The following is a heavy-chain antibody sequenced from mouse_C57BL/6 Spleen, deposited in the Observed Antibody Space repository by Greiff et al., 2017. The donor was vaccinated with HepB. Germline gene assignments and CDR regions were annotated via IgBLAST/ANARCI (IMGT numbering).Heavy chain of an antibody. V-gene: IGHV1-64*01. CDR2: IHPNSGST. Sequence: QVQLQQSGAELVKPGASVKLSCKASGYTFTSYWMHWVKQRPGQGLEWIGMIHPNSGSTNYNEKFKSKATLTVDKSSSTAYMQLSSLTSEDSAVYYCARTTVVAKAYAMDYWGQGTSVTVSS. CDR3: ARTTVVAKAYAMDY. D-gene: IGHD1-1*01. J-gene: IGHJ4*01. CDR1: GYTFTSYW.